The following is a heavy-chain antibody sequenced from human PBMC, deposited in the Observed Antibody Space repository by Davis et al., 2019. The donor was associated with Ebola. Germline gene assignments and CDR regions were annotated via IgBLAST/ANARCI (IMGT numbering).Heavy chain of an antibody. CDR1: GYTFTNYD. D-gene: IGHD2-21*01. J-gene: IGHJ5*02. CDR2: ISAHNGHR. V-gene: IGHV1-18*01. CDR3: ARLQGGTDLWASDH. Sequence: ASVKVSCKASGYTFTNYDINWVRQAPGQGLEWMGSISAHNGHRSYAQTFQGRITMTTDTSTTTAYMELRSLRSDDTAVYYCARLQGGTDLWASDHWGQGSLVTVSS.